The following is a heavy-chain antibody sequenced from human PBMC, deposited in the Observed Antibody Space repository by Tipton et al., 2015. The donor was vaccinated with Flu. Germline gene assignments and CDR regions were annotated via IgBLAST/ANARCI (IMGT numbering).Heavy chain of an antibody. CDR2: IYTSGST. Sequence: TLSLTCTVSGGSISSGNNYWGWIRQPAGKGLEWIGRIYTSGSTKYSPSLKSRVTMSLDTSKNQFSLKMKSVTVADTAVYYCTRQVEAATRSSSWGQGTLVTFSS. CDR3: TRQVEAATRSSS. D-gene: IGHD1-1*01. CDR1: GGSISSGNNY. J-gene: IGHJ4*02. V-gene: IGHV4-61*02.